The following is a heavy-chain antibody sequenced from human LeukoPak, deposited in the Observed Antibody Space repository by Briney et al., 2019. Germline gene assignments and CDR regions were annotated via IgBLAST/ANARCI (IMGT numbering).Heavy chain of an antibody. CDR2: IYTSGST. V-gene: IGHV4-61*02. Sequence: PSETLSLTCTVSGGSISSGSYYWSWIRQPAGKGLEWIGRIYTSGSTNYNPSLKSRVTISVDTSKNQFSLKLSSVTAADTAVYYCARVRLERPRGNWFDPWGQGTLVTVSS. CDR1: GGSISSGSYY. D-gene: IGHD1-1*01. J-gene: IGHJ5*02. CDR3: ARVRLERPRGNWFDP.